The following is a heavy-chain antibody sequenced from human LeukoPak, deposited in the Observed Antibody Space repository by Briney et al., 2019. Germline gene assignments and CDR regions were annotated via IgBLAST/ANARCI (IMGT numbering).Heavy chain of an antibody. V-gene: IGHV1-69*05. CDR2: IIPIFGTA. CDR3: ARALYYDFWSGFMDV. CDR1: GGTFSSYA. J-gene: IGHJ6*03. D-gene: IGHD3-3*01. Sequence: ASVKVSCKASGGTFSSYAISWVRQAPGQGLEWMGGIIPIFGTANNAQKFQGRVTITTDESTSTAYMELSSLRSEDTAVYYCARALYYDFWSGFMDVWGKGTTVTVSS.